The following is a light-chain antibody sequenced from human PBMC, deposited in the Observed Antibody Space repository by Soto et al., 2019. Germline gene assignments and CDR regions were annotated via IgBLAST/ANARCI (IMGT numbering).Light chain of an antibody. CDR3: QQTYSAPLT. CDR1: QTISTY. CDR2: AAS. Sequence: DIQMPQSPSSLSSSVGDRVTITCRASQTISTYLNWFQQKPGKAPKLLIYAASSLQGGVPSRFSGSGSGADFTLTISSLQPEDFATYYCQQTYSAPLTFGGGTRVEI. J-gene: IGKJ4*01. V-gene: IGKV1-39*01.